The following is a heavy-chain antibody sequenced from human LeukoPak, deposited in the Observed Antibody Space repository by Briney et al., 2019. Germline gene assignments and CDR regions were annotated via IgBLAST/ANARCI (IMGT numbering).Heavy chain of an antibody. CDR1: GGSISNYC. D-gene: IGHD2-2*01. Sequence: SETLSLTCTVSGGSISNYCWTWIRQPAGKGLEWIGRIYTSGNTNYNPSLKSRVTMSEDTSKNQFSLKLSSVTAADTAVYYCAREHIVIVPAAPGHFYYYGMDVWGQGTTVTVSS. V-gene: IGHV4-4*07. CDR2: IYTSGNT. J-gene: IGHJ6*02. CDR3: AREHIVIVPAAPGHFYYYGMDV.